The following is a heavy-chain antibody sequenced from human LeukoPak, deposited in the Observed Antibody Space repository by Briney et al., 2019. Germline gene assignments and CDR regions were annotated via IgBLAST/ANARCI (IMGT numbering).Heavy chain of an antibody. CDR2: ISYDGSNK. Sequence: GRSLRLSCAASGFTFSSYGMHWVRQAPGKGLEWVAVISYDGSNKYYADSVKGRFTISRDNSKNTLYQQMNSLRAEDTAVYYCAKAPWGPREDYFDYWGQGTLVTVSS. J-gene: IGHJ4*02. CDR1: GFTFSSYG. CDR3: AKAPWGPREDYFDY. D-gene: IGHD7-27*01. V-gene: IGHV3-30*18.